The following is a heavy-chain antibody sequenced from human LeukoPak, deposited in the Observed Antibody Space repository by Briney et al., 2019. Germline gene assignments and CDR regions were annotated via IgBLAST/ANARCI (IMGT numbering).Heavy chain of an antibody. Sequence: SVKVSCKASGGTFSSYAISWVRQAPGQGLEWMGGIIPIFGAANYAQKFQGRVTITTDESTSTAYMELSSLRSEDTAVYYCARDVRVGGYYDSSGYYFNWFDPWGQGTLVPVSS. V-gene: IGHV1-69*05. CDR2: IIPIFGAA. CDR1: GGTFSSYA. CDR3: ARDVRVGGYYDSSGYYFNWFDP. J-gene: IGHJ5*02. D-gene: IGHD3-22*01.